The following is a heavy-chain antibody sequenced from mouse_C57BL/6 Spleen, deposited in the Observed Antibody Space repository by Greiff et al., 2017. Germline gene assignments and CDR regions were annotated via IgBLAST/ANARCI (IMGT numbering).Heavy chain of an antibody. CDR2: INPGSGGT. CDR3: ARTGAYCYGMDYYAMDY. J-gene: IGHJ4*01. D-gene: IGHD1-1*01. Sequence: QVQLQQSGAELVRPGTSVKVSCKASGYAFTNYLIEWVKQRPGQGLEWIGVINPGSGGTNYNEKFKGKATLTADKSSSTAYMQLSSLTSEDSAVYFCARTGAYCYGMDYYAMDYWGQGTSVTVSS. V-gene: IGHV1-54*01. CDR1: GYAFTNYL.